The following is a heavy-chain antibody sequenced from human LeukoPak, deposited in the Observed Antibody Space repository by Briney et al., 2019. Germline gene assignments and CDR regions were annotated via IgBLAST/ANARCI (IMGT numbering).Heavy chain of an antibody. CDR2: IYTSGST. D-gene: IGHD3-9*01. CDR3: ARSYYDILTGYYYYYMDV. V-gene: IGHV4-61*02. J-gene: IGHJ6*03. Sequence: SQTLSLTCTVSGGSISSGSYYWSWIRQPAGKGLEWIGRIYTSGSTNYNLSLKSRVTISVDTSKNQISLKLSSVTAADTAVYYCARSYYDILTGYYYYYMDVWGKGTTVTVSS. CDR1: GGSISSGSYY.